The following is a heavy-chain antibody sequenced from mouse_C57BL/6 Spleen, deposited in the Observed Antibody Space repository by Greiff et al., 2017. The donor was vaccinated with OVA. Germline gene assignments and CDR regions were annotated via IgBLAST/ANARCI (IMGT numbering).Heavy chain of an antibody. CDR2: IDPETGGT. CDR3: TRWSSFAY. J-gene: IGHJ3*01. Sequence: QVHVKQSGAELVRPGASVTLSCKASGYTFTDYEMHWVKQTPVHGLEWIGAIDPETGGTAYNQKFKGKAILTADKSSSTAYMELRSLTSEDSAVYYCTRWSSFAYWGKGTLVTVSA. CDR1: GYTFTDYE. V-gene: IGHV1-15*01.